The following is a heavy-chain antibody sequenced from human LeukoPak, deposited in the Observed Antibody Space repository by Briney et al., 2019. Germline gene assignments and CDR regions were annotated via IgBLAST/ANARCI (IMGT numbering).Heavy chain of an antibody. CDR3: AKEVIAAAAPDY. Sequence: PGGSLRLSCAASGFTFSSYGMHWVRQAPGKGLEWVAVISYDGSNKYYADSVKGRFTISRDNSKNTLYLRMNSLRAEDTAVYYCAKEVIAAAAPDYWGQGTLVTVSS. J-gene: IGHJ4*02. CDR2: ISYDGSNK. CDR1: GFTFSSYG. V-gene: IGHV3-30*18. D-gene: IGHD6-13*01.